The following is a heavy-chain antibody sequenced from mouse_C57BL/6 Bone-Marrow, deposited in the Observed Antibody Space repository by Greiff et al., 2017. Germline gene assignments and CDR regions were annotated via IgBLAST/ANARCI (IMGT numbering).Heavy chain of an antibody. V-gene: IGHV1-19*01. CDR3: ARPIYDGYYGFDY. CDR2: INPYNGGT. CDR1: GYTFTDYY. Sequence: VQLQQSGPVLVKPGASVKMSCKASGYTFTDYYMNWVKQSHGKSLEWIGVINPYNGGTSYNQKFKGKDTLTVDKSSSTAYMELNSLTSEDSAVYYCARPIYDGYYGFDYWGQGTTLTVSS. J-gene: IGHJ2*01. D-gene: IGHD2-3*01.